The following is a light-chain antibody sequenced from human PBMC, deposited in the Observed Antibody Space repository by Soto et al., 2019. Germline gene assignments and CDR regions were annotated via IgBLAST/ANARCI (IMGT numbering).Light chain of an antibody. Sequence: IELTQPPGTLSLSPGERANLSCRASQSVSSSYLAWYHQKPGQAPRLLIYGASSRATGIPDRFSGSGSGTDFTLTISRLEPEDFAVYYCQQYGSSPWTFGQGT. CDR3: QQYGSSPWT. CDR2: GAS. CDR1: QSVSSSY. J-gene: IGKJ1*01. V-gene: IGKV3-20*01.